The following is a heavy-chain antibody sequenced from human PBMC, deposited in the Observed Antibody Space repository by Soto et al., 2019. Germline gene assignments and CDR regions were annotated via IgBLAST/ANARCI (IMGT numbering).Heavy chain of an antibody. CDR3: ARARFHVDIVATTTGSDAFDI. D-gene: IGHD5-12*01. CDR1: GGSISSSSYY. CDR2: IYYSGST. Sequence: SETLSLTCTVSGGSISSSSYYWGWIRQPPGKGLEWIGSIYYSGSTYYNPSLKSRVTISVDTSKNQFSLKLSSVTAADTAVYYCARARFHVDIVATTTGSDAFDIWGQGTMVTVSS. J-gene: IGHJ3*02. V-gene: IGHV4-39*07.